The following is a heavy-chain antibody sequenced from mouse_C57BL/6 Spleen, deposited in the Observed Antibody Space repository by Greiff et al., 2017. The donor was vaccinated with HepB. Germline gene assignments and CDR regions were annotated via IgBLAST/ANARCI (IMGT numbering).Heavy chain of an antibody. Sequence: EVQLQQSGPELVKPGASVKISCKASGYSFTGYYMNWVKQSPEKSLEWIGEINPSTGGTTYNQKFKAKATLTVDKSSSTAYMRLKSLTSEDSAVYYCARKGEGFAYWGQGTLVTVAA. V-gene: IGHV1-42*01. CDR3: ARKGEGFAY. CDR1: GYSFTGYY. CDR2: INPSTGGT. J-gene: IGHJ3*01.